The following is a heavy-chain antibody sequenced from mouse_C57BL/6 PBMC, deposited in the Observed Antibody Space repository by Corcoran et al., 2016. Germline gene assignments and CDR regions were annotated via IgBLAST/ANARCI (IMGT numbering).Heavy chain of an antibody. D-gene: IGHD1-1*01. CDR1: GYTFTEYT. J-gene: IGHJ3*01. CDR2: FYPGSGSI. CDR3: ARHEEGEGTTVVAPFAY. Sequence: QVQLQQSGAELVKPGASVKLSCKASGYTFTEYTINWVKQRSGQGLEWIGWFYPGSGSIKYNEKFKDKATLTADKSSSTVYMELSRLTSEDSAVYFCARHEEGEGTTVVAPFAYWGQGTLVTVSA. V-gene: IGHV1-62-2*01.